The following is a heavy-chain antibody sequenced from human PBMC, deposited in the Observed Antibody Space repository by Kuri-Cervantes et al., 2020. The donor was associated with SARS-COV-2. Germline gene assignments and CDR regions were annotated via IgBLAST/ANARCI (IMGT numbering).Heavy chain of an antibody. CDR1: TFTFNNYA. V-gene: IGHV3-23*01. CDR2: ISLPGGDT. CDR3: ATVYTMGVSLD. J-gene: IGHJ4*02. D-gene: IGHD3-16*01. Sequence: GESLKISCAASTFTFNNYALIWVRQAPGKGLEWVSSISLPGGDTNYADSVKGRFTISRDNSKDTLYLQMHSLRAEDTAAYYCATVYTMGVSLDWGQGTLVTVSS.